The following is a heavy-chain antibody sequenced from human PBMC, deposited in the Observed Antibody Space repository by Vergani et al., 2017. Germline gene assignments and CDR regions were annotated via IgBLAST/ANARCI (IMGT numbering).Heavy chain of an antibody. CDR1: GYNFDIYW. CDR2: VYPGDSDT. V-gene: IGHV5-51*01. J-gene: IGHJ4*02. Sequence: EMQLVQSGAEVRKPGESVKISCRTSGYNFDIYWIGWVRQMPGKGLEWMGIVYPGDSDTRYSPSFQGQVTISADKSISTAYLQWSSLKASDTAMYYCARRQQLVPYAYDYWGQGTLVTVSS. CDR3: ARRQQLVPYAYDY. D-gene: IGHD6-13*01.